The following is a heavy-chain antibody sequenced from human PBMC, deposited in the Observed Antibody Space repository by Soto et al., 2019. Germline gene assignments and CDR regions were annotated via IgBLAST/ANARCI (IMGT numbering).Heavy chain of an antibody. Sequence: ASVKVSCKASGYTFTGYYMHWVRQAPGQGLEWMGWINPNSGAGSAQQFQGRVTVTRDTSITTVYMELSNLRSDDTAVYYCAREGGSETLQPSYNWFDTWGQGTLVTVSS. D-gene: IGHD6-25*01. CDR3: AREGGSETLQPSYNWFDT. CDR1: GYTFTGYY. J-gene: IGHJ5*02. CDR2: INPNSGA. V-gene: IGHV1-2*02.